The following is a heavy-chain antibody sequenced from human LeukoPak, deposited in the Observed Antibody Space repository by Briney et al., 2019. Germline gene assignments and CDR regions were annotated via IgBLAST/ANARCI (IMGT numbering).Heavy chain of an antibody. D-gene: IGHD3/OR15-3a*01. J-gene: IGHJ6*02. CDR3: ARVASGSNYYGMDI. CDR1: GGSISGSSYY. Sequence: SETLSLTCTVSGGSISGSSYYWGWIRQPPGKGLEWIGSIYYSGSTYYNPSLKSRVTISVDTSKNQFSLKLSSLTAADTAVYYCARVASGSNYYGMDIWGQGTTVTVSS. V-gene: IGHV4-39*07. CDR2: IYYSGST.